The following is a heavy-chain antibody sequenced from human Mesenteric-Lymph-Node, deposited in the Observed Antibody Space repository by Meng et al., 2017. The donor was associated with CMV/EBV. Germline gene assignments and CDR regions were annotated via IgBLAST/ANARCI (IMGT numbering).Heavy chain of an antibody. D-gene: IGHD2/OR15-2a*01. V-gene: IGHV4-61*08. CDR2: IYGTGIT. J-gene: IGHJ4*02. CDR3: AKSRSSTPGIVDD. Sequence: QVQLPESGPGLVKPSETLSLTCIVSGVSVTSGAYHWSWIRQPPGKGLEWIGYIYGTGITIYNPSLKSRVTILLETSKNQFSLKLNSVTTADTAVYYCAKSRSSTPGIVDDWGQGTLVTVSS. CDR1: GVSVTSGAYH.